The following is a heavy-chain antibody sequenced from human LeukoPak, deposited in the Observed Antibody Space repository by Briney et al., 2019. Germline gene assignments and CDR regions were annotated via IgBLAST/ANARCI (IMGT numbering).Heavy chain of an antibody. D-gene: IGHD5-12*01. Sequence: SVKVSCKASGFTFTSSAVQWVRQARGQRLEWIGWIVVGSGNTNYAQKFQERVTITRDMSTSTAYMELSSLRSEDTAVYYCAADSTWLDAFDIWGQGTMVTVSS. J-gene: IGHJ3*02. CDR1: GFTFTSSA. CDR3: AADSTWLDAFDI. V-gene: IGHV1-58*01. CDR2: IVVGSGNT.